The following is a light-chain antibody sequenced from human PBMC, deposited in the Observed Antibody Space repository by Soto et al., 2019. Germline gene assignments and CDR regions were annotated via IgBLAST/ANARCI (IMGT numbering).Light chain of an antibody. CDR3: AAWDDSLNGWV. CDR2: EVS. Sequence: QSALTQPPSASGSPGQSVTISCTGTSSDVGAFNYVSWYQQHPVKAPKLMIYEVSKRPSGVPDRFSGSKSGNTASLAISGLQSEDEADYYCAAWDDSLNGWVFGGGTKLTVL. CDR1: SSDVGAFNY. V-gene: IGLV2-8*01. J-gene: IGLJ3*02.